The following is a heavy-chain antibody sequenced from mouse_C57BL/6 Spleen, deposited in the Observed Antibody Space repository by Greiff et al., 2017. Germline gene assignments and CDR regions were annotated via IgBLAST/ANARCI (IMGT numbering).Heavy chain of an antibody. V-gene: IGHV1-62-2*01. CDR2: FYPGSGSI. D-gene: IGHD2-1*01. J-gene: IGHJ4*01. Sequence: VQLQESGAELVKPGASVKLSCKASGYTFTEYTIHWVKQRSGQGLEWIGWFYPGSGSIKYNEKFKDKATLTADKSSSTVYMDLSRLTSEDSAVYFCARHEARISYYYPYAMDYWGQGTSVTVSS. CDR1: GYTFTEYT. CDR3: ARHEARISYYYPYAMDY.